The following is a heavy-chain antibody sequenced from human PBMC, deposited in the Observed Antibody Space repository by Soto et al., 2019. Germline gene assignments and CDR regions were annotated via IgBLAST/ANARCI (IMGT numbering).Heavy chain of an antibody. V-gene: IGHV1-46*01. J-gene: IGHJ4*02. Sequence: ASVKVSCKASGYTFTSYNIHRVRQAPGQGLEWMGIIYARGGSTTYAQNLQGRVTVTRDTSTSTVYMELSSLRSDDTAIYYCFRGGYDDYEKEGRYWGQGTLVTVSS. CDR3: FRGGYDDYEKEGRY. CDR2: IYARGGST. D-gene: IGHD5-12*01. CDR1: GYTFTSYN.